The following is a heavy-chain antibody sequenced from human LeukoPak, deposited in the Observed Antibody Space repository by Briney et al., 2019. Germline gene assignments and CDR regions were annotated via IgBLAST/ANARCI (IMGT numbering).Heavy chain of an antibody. CDR2: INHSGST. J-gene: IGHJ3*02. CDR3: ARGTRYSSGWYFRALHTRDAFDI. D-gene: IGHD6-19*01. CDR1: GGSFSGYY. V-gene: IGHV4-34*01. Sequence: SETLSLTCAAYGGSFSGYYWSWIRQPPGKGLEWIGEINHSGSTNYNPSLKSRVTISVDTSKNQFSLKLSSVTAADTAVYYCARGTRYSSGWYFRALHTRDAFDIWGQGTMVTVSS.